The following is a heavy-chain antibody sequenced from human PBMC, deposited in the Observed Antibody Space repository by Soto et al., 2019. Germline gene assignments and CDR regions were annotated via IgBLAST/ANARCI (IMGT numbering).Heavy chain of an antibody. CDR3: ARGCSGGSCYYHFDY. Sequence: ASVKVSGKASGYIFNYYGISWVRQARGEGLEWLGWISAHNGDTKYAEKVQDRVTLTTDTSTRTAYMELRSLRSDDTAVYYCARGCSGGSCYYHFDYWGQGTLVTVPS. D-gene: IGHD2-15*01. CDR2: ISAHNGDT. CDR1: GYIFNYYG. J-gene: IGHJ4*02. V-gene: IGHV1-18*04.